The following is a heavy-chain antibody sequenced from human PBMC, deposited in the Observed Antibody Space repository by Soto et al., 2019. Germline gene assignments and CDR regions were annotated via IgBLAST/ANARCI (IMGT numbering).Heavy chain of an antibody. D-gene: IGHD6-13*01. CDR1: GFKFSNFF. CDR2: ISVNGASP. V-gene: IGHV3-23*01. CDR3: AKGSSSYCNYHHALDV. J-gene: IGHJ6*02. Sequence: GGSLRLSCAASGFKFSNFFMSWVRRCPGKALPWVSVISVNGASPYYSCSVQCRFPISRDNSYNTLFPHMNSLRAHDTAISYCAKGSSSYCNYHHALDVWRQGTAVTVSS.